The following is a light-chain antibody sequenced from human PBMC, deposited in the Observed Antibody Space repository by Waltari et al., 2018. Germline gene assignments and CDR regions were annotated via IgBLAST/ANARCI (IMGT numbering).Light chain of an antibody. CDR2: DDS. J-gene: IGLJ2*01. Sequence: SYVLTQPPSVSVAPGQTARITCGGNNIGRKSVNWYQQKPGQAPVLVVYDDSDRPSGIPERFSGSNSGNTATLTISRVEAGDEADYYCQVWDSSSDHPVFGGGTKLTVL. CDR3: QVWDSSSDHPV. CDR1: NIGRKS. V-gene: IGLV3-21*02.